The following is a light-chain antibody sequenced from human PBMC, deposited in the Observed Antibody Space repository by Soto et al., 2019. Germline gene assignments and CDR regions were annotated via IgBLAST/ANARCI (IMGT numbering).Light chain of an antibody. CDR2: DAF. CDR1: QSISNF. J-gene: IGKJ4*01. Sequence: DIQMTQSPSSLSASVGDRVTITCRTSQSISNFLNWYQQQPGKAPKLLIYDAFGLQSGVPSRFSGSGSGTDFTLTISSLQPEDFATYYCQQSYSAPQVTFGGGTKVEIK. V-gene: IGKV1-39*01. CDR3: QQSYSAPQVT.